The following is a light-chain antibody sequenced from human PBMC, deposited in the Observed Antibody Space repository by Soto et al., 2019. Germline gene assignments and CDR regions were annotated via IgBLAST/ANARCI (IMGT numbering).Light chain of an antibody. CDR3: AAWDGSHWV. J-gene: IGLJ3*02. V-gene: IGLV1-47*02. Sequence: QAVVTQPPSASGTPGQRVNISCSGSNSDIGSNSVYWYQKLPGMAPKLLIFSDYKRPSGVPDRFSGSKSGTSASLASSGLRYEDEAVYSCAAWDGSHWVFGGGTKLTVL. CDR2: SDY. CDR1: NSDIGSNS.